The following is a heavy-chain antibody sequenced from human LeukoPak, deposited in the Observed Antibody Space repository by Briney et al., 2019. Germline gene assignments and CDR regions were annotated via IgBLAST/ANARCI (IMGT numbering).Heavy chain of an antibody. J-gene: IGHJ4*02. V-gene: IGHV3-48*01. CDR1: GFTFSSYG. CDR3: ARDNWNGWDY. CDR2: ISSSSSTI. D-gene: IGHD1-20*01. Sequence: GGSLRLSCAASGFTFSSYGMHWVRQAPGKGLEWVSYISSSSSTIYYADSVKGRFTISRDNAKNSLYLQMNSLRAEDTAVYYCARDNWNGWDYWGQGTLVTVSS.